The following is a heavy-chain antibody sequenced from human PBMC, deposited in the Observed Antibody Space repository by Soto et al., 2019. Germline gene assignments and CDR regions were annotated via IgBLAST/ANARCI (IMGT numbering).Heavy chain of an antibody. Sequence: EVQLVESGGGLIQPGGSLRLSCAASGFTVSSNYMSWVRQAPGKGLECVSVLYSGGPTYYADSVKGRFTISRDNSKNTVYLQMNSLRAEDTATYYCARGIGFGVAPFDNWGQGTLVSVSS. CDR3: ARGIGFGVAPFDN. V-gene: IGHV3-53*01. J-gene: IGHJ4*02. CDR1: GFTVSSNY. D-gene: IGHD3-3*01. CDR2: LYSGGPT.